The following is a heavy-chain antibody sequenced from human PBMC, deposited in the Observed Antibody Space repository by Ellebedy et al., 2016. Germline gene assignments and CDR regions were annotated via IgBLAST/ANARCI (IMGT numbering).Heavy chain of an antibody. CDR3: ARRSTITHGMDV. J-gene: IGHJ6*02. V-gene: IGHV4-59*02. CDR2: AYYRGTT. D-gene: IGHD1-1*01. CDR1: GASVGSYY. Sequence: SETLSLTCTVSGASVGSYYWSWIRQSPGKGLEWIGYAYYRGTTDYNPSLKSRVTTSVDRSKNQFSLKLQSVTAADTAVYYCARRSTITHGMDVWGHGTTVTVSS.